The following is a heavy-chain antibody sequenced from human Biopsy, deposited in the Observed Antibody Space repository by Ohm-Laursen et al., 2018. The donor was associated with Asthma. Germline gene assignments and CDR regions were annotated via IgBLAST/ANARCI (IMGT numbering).Heavy chain of an antibody. V-gene: IGHV1-2*06. CDR1: GYSFTDYH. CDR3: ARVQKSPGDRWFDP. J-gene: IGHJ5*02. CDR2: ITPTSGGT. Sequence: ASVKVSCKASGYSFTDYHLHWVRQAPGQGLEWMGRITPTSGGTTYAQKFQGRVTMTRDTSISTAYMELSRLTSDDTAVYYCARVQKSPGDRWFDPWGPGTLVTVSS. D-gene: IGHD7-27*01.